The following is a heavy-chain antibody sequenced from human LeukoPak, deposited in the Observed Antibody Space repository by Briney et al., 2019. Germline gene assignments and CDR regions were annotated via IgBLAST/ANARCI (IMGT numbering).Heavy chain of an antibody. CDR1: GLTFSSDS. V-gene: IGHV3-66*01. CDR2: ISSGGST. D-gene: IGHD5-12*01. Sequence: GGSLRLSCAASGLTFSSDSMGWVRKAPGKGLECVSLISSGGSTYYADSLKGRFTISRDNSKNTLYLQMNSLRAEDTAAYYCGRVGDGYNDNYWGQGTLVTVSS. J-gene: IGHJ4*02. CDR3: GRVGDGYNDNY.